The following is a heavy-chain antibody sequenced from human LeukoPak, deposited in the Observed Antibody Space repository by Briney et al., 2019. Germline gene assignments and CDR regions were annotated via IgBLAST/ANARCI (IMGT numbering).Heavy chain of an antibody. J-gene: IGHJ4*02. CDR2: IWYDGSNK. CDR3: AKDYSGSYFDY. CDR1: GFTFSNSG. Sequence: GRSLRLSCVASGFTFSNSGMHWVRQAPGKGLEWVAVIWYDGSNKYYADSVKGRFTVSRDNSKNTLYLQMNTLRAEETAMYYCAKDYSGSYFDYWGQGTLVTVSS. D-gene: IGHD1-26*01. V-gene: IGHV3-33*06.